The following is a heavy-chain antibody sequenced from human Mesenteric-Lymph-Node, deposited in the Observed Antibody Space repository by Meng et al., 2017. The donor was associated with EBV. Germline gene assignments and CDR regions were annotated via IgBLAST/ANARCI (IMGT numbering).Heavy chain of an antibody. J-gene: IGHJ5*02. D-gene: IGHD6-13*01. V-gene: IGHV1-2*06. CDR1: GYTFIAYS. Sequence: QVQLVQSGAEVKKPGASVTGSCKTSGYTFIAYSMFWVRQAPGQGLEWMGRIDPHSGATNYAQNFQGRVTLTRDTSISTAYMELNSLKSDDTAVYYCVRRQQLTNWFDPWGQGTLVTVSS. CDR2: IDPHSGAT. CDR3: VRRQQLTNWFDP.